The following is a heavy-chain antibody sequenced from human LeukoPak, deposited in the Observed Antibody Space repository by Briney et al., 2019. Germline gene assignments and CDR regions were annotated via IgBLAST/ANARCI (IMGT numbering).Heavy chain of an antibody. Sequence: KPSETLSLTCTVSGGSISSSSYYWGWIRQPPGKGLEWIGSIYYSGSTYYDPSLKSRVTISVDTSKNQFSLKLSSVTAADTAVYYCARHNRLTVAIDAFDIWGQGTMVTVSS. CDR2: IYYSGST. CDR3: ARHNRLTVAIDAFDI. D-gene: IGHD6-19*01. V-gene: IGHV4-39*07. CDR1: GGSISSSSYY. J-gene: IGHJ3*02.